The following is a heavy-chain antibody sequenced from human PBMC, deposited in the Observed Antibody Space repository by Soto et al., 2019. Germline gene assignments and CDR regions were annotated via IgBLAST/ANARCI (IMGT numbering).Heavy chain of an antibody. D-gene: IGHD2-15*01. CDR3: ARGGVVVGATARWFDP. J-gene: IGHJ5*02. V-gene: IGHV4-34*01. Sequence: SETLSLTCAVYGGSFSGYYWSWIRQPPGKGLEWIGEINHSGSTNYNPSLKSRVTISVDTSKNQFSLKLSSVTAADTAVYYCARGGVVVGATARWFDPWGQGTLVTVSS. CDR1: GGSFSGYY. CDR2: INHSGST.